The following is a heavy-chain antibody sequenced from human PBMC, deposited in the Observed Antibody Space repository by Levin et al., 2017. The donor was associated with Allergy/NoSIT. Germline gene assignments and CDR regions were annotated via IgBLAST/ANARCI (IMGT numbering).Heavy chain of an antibody. V-gene: IGHV1-46*01. J-gene: IGHJ4*02. CDR3: ATPIYSIGGFDY. CDR1: GYRFTSYY. Sequence: ASVKVSCKASGYRFTSYYMNWVRQTPGQGLEWMGLINPTGGGTSYAPKFLGRVTMTRDTSTNTVYMELSSLRSDDTAVYFCATPIYSIGGFDYWGQGTPVAV. CDR2: INPTGGGT. D-gene: IGHD4-11*01.